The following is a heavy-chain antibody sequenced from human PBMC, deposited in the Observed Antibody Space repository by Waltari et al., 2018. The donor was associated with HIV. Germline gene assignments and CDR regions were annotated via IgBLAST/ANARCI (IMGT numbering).Heavy chain of an antibody. Sequence: QVQLQQWGAGLLKPSETLSLTCAVYGPSFTGPYWTWIRQPPGKGLEWVGEVNHGGTTNYNPSLKSRVTISVDTSNNHFSLKLNSVTAADTAVYFCASGLSSGKSVDYWGQGTLVTVSS. CDR3: ASGLSSGKSVDY. V-gene: IGHV4-34*02. CDR2: VNHGGTT. CDR1: GPSFTGPY. D-gene: IGHD3-10*01. J-gene: IGHJ4*02.